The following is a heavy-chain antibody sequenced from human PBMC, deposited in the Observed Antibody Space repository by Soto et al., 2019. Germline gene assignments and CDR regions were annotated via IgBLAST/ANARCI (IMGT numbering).Heavy chain of an antibody. CDR3: ARGRRDGYIAEADWFDP. CDR2: IIPIFGTA. Sequence: QVQLVQSGAEGKKPGSSVRVSCKASGATFSSYAISWVRQAPGQGLEWRGGIIPIFGTANYAQKFQGRVTITADESTSTAYMELSSLRSEDTAVYYCARGRRDGYIAEADWFDPWGQGTLVTVSS. D-gene: IGHD5-12*01. CDR1: GATFSSYA. J-gene: IGHJ5*02. V-gene: IGHV1-69*01.